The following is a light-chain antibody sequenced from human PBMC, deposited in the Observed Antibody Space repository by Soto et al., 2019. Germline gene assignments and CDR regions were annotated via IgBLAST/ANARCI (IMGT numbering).Light chain of an antibody. J-gene: IGLJ1*01. CDR2: EVS. CDR3: TSYTSSRIYV. V-gene: IGLV2-14*01. Sequence: QSVLTQPASVSVSPGQSITISCTGTSSDVGGYNYVSWYQHHPGKAPKLMIYEVSNRPSGVSDRFSGSKSGNTASLTISGLQAEDEADYFCTSYTSSRIYVFGAGTKLTVL. CDR1: SSDVGGYNY.